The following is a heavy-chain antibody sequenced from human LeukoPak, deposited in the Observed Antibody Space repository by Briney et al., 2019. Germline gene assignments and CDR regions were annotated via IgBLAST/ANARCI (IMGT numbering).Heavy chain of an antibody. CDR3: ARGLGVSTFTY. D-gene: IGHD3-3*02. Sequence: PGGSLRLSCEASGFTLSSYTMHWVRQAPGKGLEWVAVVSTDGHTKFYADSVKGRFTISRDNSKNTLYLQMNSLRAEDTAVYYCARGLGVSTFTYGGQEPLFTASS. V-gene: IGHV3-30*04. J-gene: IGHJ4*02. CDR2: VSTDGHTK. CDR1: GFTLSSYT.